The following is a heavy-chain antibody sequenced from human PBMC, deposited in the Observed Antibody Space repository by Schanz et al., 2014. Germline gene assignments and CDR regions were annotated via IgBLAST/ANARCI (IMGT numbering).Heavy chain of an antibody. CDR1: GFTFSQYG. Sequence: QVFLAESGGGVVQPGRSLRLSCAASGFTFSQYGMHWVRQAPGKGLEWVAVISYDGTNEYYAESVKGRFTISRDNSKNTVNLQMNSLRAEDTAVYYCAKEKEEVAADGSFFDSWGQGTLVTVSS. CDR2: ISYDGTNE. V-gene: IGHV3-30*18. D-gene: IGHD6-13*01. J-gene: IGHJ4*02. CDR3: AKEKEEVAADGSFFDS.